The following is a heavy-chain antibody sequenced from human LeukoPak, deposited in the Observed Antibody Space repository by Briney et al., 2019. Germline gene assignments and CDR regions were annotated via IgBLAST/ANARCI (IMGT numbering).Heavy chain of an antibody. CDR3: ARGGVVVPAAKRWFDP. Sequence: SETLSLTCTVSGGSISGYYWSWIRQPPGKGLECIGYIYSSGSTNYNPSLKSRVTISVDTSKNHFSLKLSSVTTADTAFYYCARGGVVVPAAKRWFDPWGQGTLVTVSS. CDR2: IYSSGST. D-gene: IGHD2-2*01. CDR1: GGSISGYY. V-gene: IGHV4-59*01. J-gene: IGHJ5*02.